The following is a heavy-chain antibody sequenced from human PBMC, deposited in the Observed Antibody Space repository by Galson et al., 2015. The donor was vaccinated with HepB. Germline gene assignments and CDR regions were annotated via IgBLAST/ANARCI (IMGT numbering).Heavy chain of an antibody. J-gene: IGHJ5*02. CDR1: GYTFTGYY. D-gene: IGHD3-10*01. CDR2: INPNSGGT. V-gene: IGHV1-2*02. CDR3: ARAINSRVRGVIHKGFAP. Sequence: SVKVSCKASGYTFTGYYMHWVRQAPGQGLEWMGWINPNSGGTNYAQKFQGRVTMTRDTSISTAYMELSRLRSDDTAVYYCARAINSRVRGVIHKGFAPWGQGTLVTVSS.